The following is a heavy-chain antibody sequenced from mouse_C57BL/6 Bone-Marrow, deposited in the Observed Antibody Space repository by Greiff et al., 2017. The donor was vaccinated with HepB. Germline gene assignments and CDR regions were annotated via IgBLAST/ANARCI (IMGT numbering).Heavy chain of an antibody. V-gene: IGHV5-12*01. J-gene: IGHJ3*01. CDR3: ARPPYGNYGFAY. Sequence: EVMLVESGGGLVQPGGSLKLSCAASGFTFSDYYMYWVRQTPEKRLEWVAYISNGGGSTYYPDTVKGRFTISRDNAKNTLYLQMSRLKSEDTAMYYCARPPYGNYGFAYWGQGTLVTVSA. CDR1: GFTFSDYY. CDR2: ISNGGGST. D-gene: IGHD2-1*01.